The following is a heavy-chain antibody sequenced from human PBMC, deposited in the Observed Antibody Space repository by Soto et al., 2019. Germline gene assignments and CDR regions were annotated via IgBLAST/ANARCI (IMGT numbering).Heavy chain of an antibody. CDR1: GFTFSSYV. J-gene: IGHJ4*02. Sequence: GGSLRLSCAASGFTFSSYVMSWVRQAPGKGLEWVSSISGSGDTTYYADPVKGRFTISRDKSQNTLHLQMNSLRAEDTAVFYCVRDYWLDDWGQGTLVTVSS. CDR3: VRDYWLDD. D-gene: IGHD2-15*01. V-gene: IGHV3-23*01. CDR2: ISGSGDTT.